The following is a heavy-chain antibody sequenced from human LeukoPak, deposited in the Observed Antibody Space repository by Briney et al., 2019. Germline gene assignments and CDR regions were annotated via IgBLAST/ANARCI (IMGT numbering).Heavy chain of an antibody. CDR2: IIPIFGTA. CDR1: GGTFSSYA. V-gene: IGHV1-69*01. Sequence: GSSVKVSCKAPGGTFSSYAISWVRQAPGQGLEWMGGIIPIFGTANYAQKFQGRVTITADESTSTAYMELSSLRSEDTAVYYCAREMGLGYCSSTSCHTYYFDYWGQGTLVTVSS. CDR3: AREMGLGYCSSTSCHTYYFDY. J-gene: IGHJ4*02. D-gene: IGHD2-2*01.